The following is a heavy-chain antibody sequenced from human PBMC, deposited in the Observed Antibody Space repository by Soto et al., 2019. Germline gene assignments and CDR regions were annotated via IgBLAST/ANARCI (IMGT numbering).Heavy chain of an antibody. CDR3: ARERSFYDTSGSYDEDNFDN. CDR2: ISHKGDT. J-gene: IGHJ4*02. D-gene: IGHD3-22*01. Sequence: PSETLSLTCVAKGGSFSGYYWNWIRQPPGKXLEWIGQISHKGDTNYNPSLKSRVTISVDKSNNQFSLKLTSVTAADTALYYCARERSFYDTSGSYDEDNFDNWGRGTLVTVSS. V-gene: IGHV4-34*01. CDR1: GGSFSGYY.